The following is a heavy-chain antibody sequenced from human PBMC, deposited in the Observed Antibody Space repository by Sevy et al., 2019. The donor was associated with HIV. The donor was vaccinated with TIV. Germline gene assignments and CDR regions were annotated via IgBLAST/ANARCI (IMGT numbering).Heavy chain of an antibody. J-gene: IGHJ5*01. D-gene: IGHD4-17*01. CDR1: SGSISSSSYY. V-gene: IGHV4-39*01. CDR2: IDYIWTT. CDR3: ARYLRGDHAGGFDF. Sequence: SETLSLTCTVSSGSISSSSYYWGWIRQSPGKGLEWFASIDYIWTTYYNLALKSRVTITGDRSKNEVSLNLRFVTAADAAVYYCARYLRGDHAGGFDFWGQGTPVTVSS.